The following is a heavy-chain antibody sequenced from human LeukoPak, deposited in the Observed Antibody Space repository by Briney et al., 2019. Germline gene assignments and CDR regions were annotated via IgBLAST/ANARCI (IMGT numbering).Heavy chain of an antibody. CDR1: GFTFSNYW. D-gene: IGHD1-26*01. CDR2: INSDGGST. Sequence: GGSLRLSCSASGFTFSNYWMHWVRQDPLKGLVWVSRINSDGGSTGYADSVKGRFTISRDNAKNTLYLQMNSLRAEDTALYYCARGGTSGSLIYWGQGTLVTVSS. J-gene: IGHJ4*02. CDR3: ARGGTSGSLIY. V-gene: IGHV3-74*01.